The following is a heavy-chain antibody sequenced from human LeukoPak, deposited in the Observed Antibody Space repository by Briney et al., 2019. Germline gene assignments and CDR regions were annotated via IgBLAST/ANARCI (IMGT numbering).Heavy chain of an antibody. CDR3: ARGLGYCDTTTCYGELPGDY. Sequence: ASVKVSCKASGYTFTRYHVSWVRQAPGQGLEWMGRVIGLNGNTKYAENLQGRVTMTIDTSTTTAYMELRGLRSDDTAVYYCARGLGYCDTTTCYGELPGDYWSQGTLITVSS. V-gene: IGHV1-18*01. D-gene: IGHD2-2*01. J-gene: IGHJ4*02. CDR2: VIGLNGNT. CDR1: GYTFTRYH.